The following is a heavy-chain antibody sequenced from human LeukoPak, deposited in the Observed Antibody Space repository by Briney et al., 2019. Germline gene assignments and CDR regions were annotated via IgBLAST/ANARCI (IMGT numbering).Heavy chain of an antibody. J-gene: IGHJ4*02. Sequence: GGSLRLSCAASGFTFTTYWMHWVRQAPGKGLVWVSHINSDGSITSYADSVKGRFTISRDNAKNTLYLQMNSLRAEDSAVYYCARDPEYSSSSVDYWGQGTLVTVSS. V-gene: IGHV3-74*01. CDR3: ARDPEYSSSSVDY. CDR2: INSDGSIT. D-gene: IGHD6-6*01. CDR1: GFTFTTYW.